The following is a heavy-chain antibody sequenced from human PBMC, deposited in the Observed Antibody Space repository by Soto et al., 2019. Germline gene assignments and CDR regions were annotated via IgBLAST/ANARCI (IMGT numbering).Heavy chain of an antibody. CDR2: IYSKADGGAT. J-gene: IGHJ4*02. CDR1: GFTFSNAW. CDR3: STGRYFDY. Sequence: EVPLVESGGGFVEPGESLRLSCAGTGFTFSNAWMNWVRQAPGKGLEWVGRIYSKADGGATDYTAPVKGRFTISRDDSKKTVHLQMNGLEIEDTAVYYCSTGRYFDYWGQGTLVTVSP. V-gene: IGHV3-15*07.